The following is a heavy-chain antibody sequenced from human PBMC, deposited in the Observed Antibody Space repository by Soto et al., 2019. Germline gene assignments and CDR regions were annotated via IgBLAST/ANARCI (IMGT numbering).Heavy chain of an antibody. J-gene: IGHJ6*02. CDR3: MRPAPRGRHYFYFGMDV. V-gene: IGHV3-23*01. Sequence: XGSLRLSCAASGFTFSSYAMTWVRQAPGKGLEWVSGISSSGGSTYYADSVKGRFTISRDNSKNTLFLRMNRPRVEDTAVYYCMRPAPRGRHYFYFGMDVWGQGTTVTVSS. CDR2: ISSSGGST. CDR1: GFTFSSYA. D-gene: IGHD3-10*01.